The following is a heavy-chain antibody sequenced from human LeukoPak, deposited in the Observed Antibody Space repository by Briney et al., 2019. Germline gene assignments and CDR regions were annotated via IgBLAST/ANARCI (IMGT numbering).Heavy chain of an antibody. V-gene: IGHV1-2*02. D-gene: IGHD3-22*01. Sequence: ASVKASCKASGYTFTGYYMHWVRQAPGQGLEWMGWINPNSGGTNYAQKLEGRVTMTTDTSTSTAYMELRSLRSDDTAVYYCARDLEGHYYDSSGYYSSWGQGTLVTVSS. CDR3: ARDLEGHYYDSSGYYSS. J-gene: IGHJ4*02. CDR1: GYTFTGYY. CDR2: INPNSGGT.